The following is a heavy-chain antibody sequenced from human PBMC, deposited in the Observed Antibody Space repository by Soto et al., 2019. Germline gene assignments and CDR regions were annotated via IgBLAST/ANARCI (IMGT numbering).Heavy chain of an antibody. J-gene: IGHJ5*02. CDR2: ISGSGSTT. V-gene: IGHV3-23*01. CDR3: VTRSRGLQSSPPRLAS. CDR1: GLTFSGYG. Sequence: EVQLLESGGGLVQPGGSVRLSCAASGLTFSGYGMSWVRQARGTGLEWVSAISGSGSTTYYAASVKGRFTISRDDSKNILFLQMNSLRAEDTAVYYCVTRSRGLQSSPPRLASCGQRTLVTVSS. D-gene: IGHD5-12*01.